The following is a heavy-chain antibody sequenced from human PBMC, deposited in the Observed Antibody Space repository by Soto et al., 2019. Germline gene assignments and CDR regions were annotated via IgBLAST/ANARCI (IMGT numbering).Heavy chain of an antibody. V-gene: IGHV3-72*01. Sequence: GGSLRLSCAASGFIFSDHHMDWVRQAPGEGLEWVGRARNKAHGYTTAYAASVRCRFTISRDDSKNSLSLQMNSLKTEDTAVYFCARLMGTSFDLWGQGTLVTVSS. J-gene: IGHJ4*02. CDR1: GFIFSDHH. CDR2: ARNKAHGYTT. CDR3: ARLMGTSFDL. D-gene: IGHD2-8*01.